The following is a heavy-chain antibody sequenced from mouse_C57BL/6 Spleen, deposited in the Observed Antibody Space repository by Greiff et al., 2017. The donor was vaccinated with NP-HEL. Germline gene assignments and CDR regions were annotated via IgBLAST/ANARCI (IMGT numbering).Heavy chain of an antibody. Sequence: SGAELVKPGASVKISCKASGYAFSSYWMNWVKQRPGKGLEWIGQIYPGDGDTNYNGKFKGKATLTADKSSSTAYMQLSSLTSEDSAVYFCARSEIGNYFDYWGQGTTLTVSS. CDR2: IYPGDGDT. CDR3: ARSEIGNYFDY. D-gene: IGHD1-3*01. V-gene: IGHV1-80*01. J-gene: IGHJ2*01. CDR1: GYAFSSYW.